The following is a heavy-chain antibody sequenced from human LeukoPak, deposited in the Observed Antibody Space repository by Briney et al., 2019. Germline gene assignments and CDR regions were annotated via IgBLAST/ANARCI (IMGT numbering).Heavy chain of an antibody. Sequence: GGSLRLSCAASGFAVSNNYMSWVRQAPGKGLEWVSVIHGVDNTYYADSVKGRFTISRDNSKNTLYLQMNSLRVEDTAVYYCARGFHNWGQGTLVTVSS. V-gene: IGHV3-66*01. CDR1: GFAVSNNY. CDR3: ARGFHN. CDR2: IHGVDNT. J-gene: IGHJ4*02.